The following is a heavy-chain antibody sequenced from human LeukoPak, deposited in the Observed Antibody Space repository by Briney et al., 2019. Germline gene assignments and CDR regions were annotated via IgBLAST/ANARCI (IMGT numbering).Heavy chain of an antibody. CDR3: ARDRYYDSGMGREYYYYYGMDV. CDR2: ISYDGSDT. V-gene: IGHV3-30*04. D-gene: IGHD3-10*01. Sequence: GGSLRLSCAASGFTFSSYAMHWVRQAPGKGLEWVAVISYDGSDTYYADSVKARFTISRDNSKNTLYLQMNSLRAEDTAVYYCARDRYYDSGMGREYYYYYGMDVWGQGTTVTVSS. CDR1: GFTFSSYA. J-gene: IGHJ6*02.